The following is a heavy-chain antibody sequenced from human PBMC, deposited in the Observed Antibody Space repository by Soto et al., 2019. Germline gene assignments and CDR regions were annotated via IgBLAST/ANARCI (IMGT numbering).Heavy chain of an antibody. CDR1: GGSFSGYY. CDR2: INHSGST. Sequence: SETLSLTCAVYGGSFSGYYWSWIRQPPGKGLEWIGEINHSGSTKYNPSLKSRVTISVDTSKSQFSLKLSSVTAADTALYYCASHIATAPFDCWGQGTLVTVSS. J-gene: IGHJ4*02. D-gene: IGHD6-13*01. CDR3: ASHIATAPFDC. V-gene: IGHV4-34*01.